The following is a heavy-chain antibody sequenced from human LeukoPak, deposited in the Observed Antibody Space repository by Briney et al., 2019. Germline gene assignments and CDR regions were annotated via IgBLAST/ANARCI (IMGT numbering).Heavy chain of an antibody. J-gene: IGHJ4*02. CDR3: ARLVAYCDKTSCSGS. CDR2: VYDSGST. V-gene: IGHV4-59*11. CDR1: GGSISNHY. Sequence: KPSETLSLTCTVSGGSISNHYWNWVRQSPGKGLEWIGYVYDSGSTNYNPSLKSRVTISVDTSKNQFSLKLSSVTAADTAVYYCARLVAYCDKTSCSGSWGQGTLVTVSS. D-gene: IGHD2-21*01.